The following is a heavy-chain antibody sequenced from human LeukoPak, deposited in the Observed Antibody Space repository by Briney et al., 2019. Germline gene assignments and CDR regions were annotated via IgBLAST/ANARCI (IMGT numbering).Heavy chain of an antibody. J-gene: IGHJ6*02. CDR3: ARWARYAMEV. D-gene: IGHD4-23*01. CDR2: IFSSGST. CDR1: GXSINNNY. V-gene: IGHV4-4*09. Sequence: SETPSLTCTVSGXSINNNYGTWVRQPPGKGLECIGYIFSSGSTNYNPSLKSRVTMSVDTSKNQFSLNLNSVTASDTAVYYCARWARYAMEVWGHGTTVTVSS.